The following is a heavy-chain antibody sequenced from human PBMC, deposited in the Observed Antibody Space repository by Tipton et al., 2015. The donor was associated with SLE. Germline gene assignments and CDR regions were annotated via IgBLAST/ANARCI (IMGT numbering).Heavy chain of an antibody. Sequence: GSLRLSCAVSGFTFGDYYMTWIRQAPGKGLEWISYISSASSYTSYADSVKGRFTISRDNAKNSLHLQMNSLRAEDTAVYYCARGKYTFDYWGQGTLVTVSS. CDR2: ISSASSYT. CDR3: ARGKYTFDY. J-gene: IGHJ4*02. V-gene: IGHV3-11*06. CDR1: GFTFGDYY. D-gene: IGHD5-18*01.